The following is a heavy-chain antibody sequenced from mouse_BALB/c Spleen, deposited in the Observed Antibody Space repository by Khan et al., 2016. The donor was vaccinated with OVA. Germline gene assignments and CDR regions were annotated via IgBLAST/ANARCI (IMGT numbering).Heavy chain of an antibody. CDR2: ITSGGSYT. CDR3: SRGVNCYGSSFYFDY. Sequence: EVELVESGGGLVKPGGSLKLSCAASGFAFSSYSMSWVRQTPEKRLEWVATITSGGSYTYYPDSVKGRFTISRDNAKNTLYLQMSSLKYEDTAIYYCSRGVNCYGSSFYFDYWGQGTTLTVSS. J-gene: IGHJ2*01. V-gene: IGHV5-6-4*01. D-gene: IGHD1-1*01. CDR1: GFAFSSYS.